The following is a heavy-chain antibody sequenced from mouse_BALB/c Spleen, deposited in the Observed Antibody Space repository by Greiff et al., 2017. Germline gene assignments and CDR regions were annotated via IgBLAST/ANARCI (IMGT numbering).Heavy chain of an antibody. CDR2: INPSNGGT. V-gene: IGHV1S81*02. J-gene: IGHJ4*01. CDR3: TRGPYYAMDY. Sequence: VQLQQSGAELVKPGASVKLSCKASGYTFTSYYMYWVKQRPGQGLEWIGEINPSNGGTNFNEKFKSKATLTVDKSSSTAYMQLSSLTSEDSAVYYCTRGPYYAMDYWGQGTSVTVSS. CDR1: GYTFTSYY.